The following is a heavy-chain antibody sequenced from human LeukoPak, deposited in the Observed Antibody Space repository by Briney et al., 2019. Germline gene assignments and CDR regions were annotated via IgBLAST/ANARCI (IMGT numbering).Heavy chain of an antibody. V-gene: IGHV4-4*07. J-gene: IGHJ1*01. CDR2: IYTSGST. D-gene: IGHD3-22*01. CDR1: GGSISSYY. Sequence: PSETLSLTCTVSGGSISSYYWSWIRQPAGKGLEWIGRIYTSGSTNYNPSLKSRVTMSVDTSKNQFSPKLSSVTAADTAVYYCARTYYYDSSGYGYFQHWGQGTLVTVSS. CDR3: ARTYYYDSSGYGYFQH.